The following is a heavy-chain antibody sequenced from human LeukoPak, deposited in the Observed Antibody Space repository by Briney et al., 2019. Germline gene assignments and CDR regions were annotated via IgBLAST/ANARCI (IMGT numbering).Heavy chain of an antibody. D-gene: IGHD1-26*01. CDR2: IWYDGSNK. CDR3: ARARIVGATTLDY. J-gene: IGHJ4*02. V-gene: IGHV3-33*01. Sequence: GGSLRLSCAASGFTLSSYGMHWVRQAPGKGLEWVAVIWYDGSNKYYADSVKGRFTISRDNFKNTLYLQMNSLRAEDTAVYYCARARIVGATTLDYWGQGTLVTVSS. CDR1: GFTLSSYG.